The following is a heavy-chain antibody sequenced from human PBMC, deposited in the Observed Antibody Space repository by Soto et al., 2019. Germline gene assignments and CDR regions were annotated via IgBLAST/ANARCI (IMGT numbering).Heavy chain of an antibody. J-gene: IGHJ3*02. CDR1: GFTFGDYA. Sequence: GESLKISCTASGFTFGDYAMSWFRKAPGKGLEWVGFIRSKAYGGTTEYAASVKGRFTISRDDSKSIAYLQMNSLKTEDTAVYYCTTVTIFGVVDDAFDIWGQGTMVTVSS. CDR3: TTVTIFGVVDDAFDI. CDR2: IRSKAYGGTT. V-gene: IGHV3-49*03. D-gene: IGHD3-3*01.